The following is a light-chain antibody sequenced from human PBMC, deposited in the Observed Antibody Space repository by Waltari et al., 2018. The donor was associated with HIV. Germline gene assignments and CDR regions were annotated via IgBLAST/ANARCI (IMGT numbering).Light chain of an antibody. CDR3: CSYAGSNTYL. CDR1: SSDVGSYNY. CDR2: DVS. J-gene: IGLJ1*01. V-gene: IGLV2-23*02. Sequence: QSALTQPASVSGFPGPSITISCTGSSSDVGSYNYVSWYQQHPGKAPKLLIYDVSKRPSGVSNRCSGSKSGNTASLTISGLQAEDEADYYCCSYAGSNTYLFGTGTEVTVL.